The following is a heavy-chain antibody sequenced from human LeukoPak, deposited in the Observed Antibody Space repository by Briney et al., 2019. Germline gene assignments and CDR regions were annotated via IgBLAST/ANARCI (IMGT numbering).Heavy chain of an antibody. CDR1: GYTFTSYY. J-gene: IGHJ4*02. Sequence: ASVKVSCKASGYTFTSYYMHWVRQAPGQGLEWMGIINPSGGSTSYAQKFQGRVTMTRDMSTSTVYMELRSLRSDDTAVYYCAREEWEDEQQLTHWGQGTLVTVSS. D-gene: IGHD6-13*01. CDR2: INPSGGST. V-gene: IGHV1-46*01. CDR3: AREEWEDEQQLTH.